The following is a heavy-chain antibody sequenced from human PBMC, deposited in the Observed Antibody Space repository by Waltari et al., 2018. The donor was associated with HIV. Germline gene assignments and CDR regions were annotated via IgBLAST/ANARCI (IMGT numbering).Heavy chain of an antibody. J-gene: IGHJ6*02. D-gene: IGHD3-10*01. V-gene: IGHV3-33*01. CDR3: ARRGVLTYYYTMDV. Sequence: QVQLVESGGAVVQPGRSLRPSCAASGVHSSSHVMHWVRQAPGKGLEWVAVIWYDGSNKYYADSVKGRFSISRDNSKNTLYLQMNSLRAEDTAVYFCARRGVLTYYYTMDVWGQGTTVTVSS. CDR1: GVHSSSHV. CDR2: IWYDGSNK.